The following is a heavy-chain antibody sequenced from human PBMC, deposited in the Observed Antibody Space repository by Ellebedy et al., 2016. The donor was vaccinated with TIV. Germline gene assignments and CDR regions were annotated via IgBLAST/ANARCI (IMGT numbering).Heavy chain of an antibody. J-gene: IGHJ4*02. CDR3: AKDRGYDGGRAIFDS. CDR2: ISGSGDRT. Sequence: GESLKISCAASGFTFSSSAMGWVRQAPGKGLEWVSGISGSGDRTFYADSVKGRFTISRDNSKNSLYLQAKSLRAEDTAVFYCAKDRGYDGGRAIFDSWGQGTLVTVSS. D-gene: IGHD3-10*01. V-gene: IGHV3-23*01. CDR1: GFTFSSSA.